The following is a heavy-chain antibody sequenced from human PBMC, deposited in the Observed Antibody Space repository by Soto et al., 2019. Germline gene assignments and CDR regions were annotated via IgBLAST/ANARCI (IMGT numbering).Heavy chain of an antibody. J-gene: IGHJ6*03. V-gene: IGHV3-33*01. CDR2: IWYDGSNK. CDR3: ARDSRYYYGSGSFGPPIYYYYYYMDV. Sequence: QVQLVESGGGVVQPGRSLRLSCAASGFTFSSYGMHWVRQAPGKGLEWVAVIWYDGSNKKYADSVKGRFTISRDNSKNTLNLQMNSQRAEDTAVYYCARDSRYYYGSGSFGPPIYYYYYYMDVWGKGTTVTVSS. CDR1: GFTFSSYG. D-gene: IGHD3-10*01.